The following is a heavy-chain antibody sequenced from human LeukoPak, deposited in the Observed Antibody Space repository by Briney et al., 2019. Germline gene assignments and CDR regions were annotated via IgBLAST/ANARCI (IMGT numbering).Heavy chain of an antibody. D-gene: IGHD3-22*01. J-gene: IGHJ4*02. CDR3: ARSYYDSSGYYPAEY. CDR2: ISSSSSTI. CDR1: GFTFSSYS. V-gene: IGHV3-48*04. Sequence: PGGSLRLSCAASGFTFSSYSMNWVRQAPGKGLEWVSYISSSSSTIYYADSVKGRFTISRDNAKNSLYLQMNSLRAEDTAVYYCARSYYDSSGYYPAEYWGQGTLVTVSS.